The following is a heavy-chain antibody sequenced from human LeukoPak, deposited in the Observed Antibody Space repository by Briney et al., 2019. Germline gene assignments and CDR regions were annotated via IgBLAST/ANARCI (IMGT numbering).Heavy chain of an antibody. CDR2: IRYDGRNK. V-gene: IGHV3-30*02. J-gene: IGHJ4*02. Sequence: PGGSLRLSCGASGFTFSSYGMHWVRQAPGKGLEWVAFIRYDGRNKYYAESVKGRFTISRDNSKNTLYLQMNSLRAEDTAVYYCAKDPSYNWNYLTYWGQGTLVTVSS. CDR1: GFTFSSYG. CDR3: AKDPSYNWNYLTY. D-gene: IGHD1-20*01.